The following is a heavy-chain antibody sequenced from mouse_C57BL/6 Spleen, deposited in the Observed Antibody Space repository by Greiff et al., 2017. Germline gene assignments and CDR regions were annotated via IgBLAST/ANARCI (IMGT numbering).Heavy chain of an antibody. J-gene: IGHJ3*01. V-gene: IGHV1-15*01. CDR1: GYTFTDYE. CDR3: TRGGYYGSSYWFAY. Sequence: VKLMASGAELVRPGASVTLSCKASGYTFTDYEMHWVKQTPVHGLEWIGAIDPETGGTAYNQKFKGKAILTADKSSSTAYMELRRLTSADSAVYYCTRGGYYGSSYWFAYWGQGTLVTVSA. CDR2: IDPETGGT. D-gene: IGHD1-1*01.